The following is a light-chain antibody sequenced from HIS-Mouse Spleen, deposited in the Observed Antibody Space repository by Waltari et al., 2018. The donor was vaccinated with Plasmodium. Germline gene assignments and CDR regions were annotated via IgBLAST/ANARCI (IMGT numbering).Light chain of an antibody. V-gene: IGLV1-44*01. CDR1: SSNIGINP. CDR2: SNN. CDR3: AAWDDSLNGV. Sequence: QSVLTQPPSASGTPGQRVTISCSGSSSNIGINPVTWYQQLPGTALKLLIYSNNQRPSGVPDRFAGSKSGTSASLAISGLQSEDEADYYCAAWDDSLNGVFGGGTKLTVL. J-gene: IGLJ3*02.